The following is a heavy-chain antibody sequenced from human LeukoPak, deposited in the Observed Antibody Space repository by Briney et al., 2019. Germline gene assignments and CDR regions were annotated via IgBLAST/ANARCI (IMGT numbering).Heavy chain of an antibody. CDR2: IYYSGST. J-gene: IGHJ6*03. CDR3: AGASSMAAYYYYMDV. V-gene: IGHV4-59*01. D-gene: IGHD2/OR15-2a*01. CDR1: GGSISSYY. Sequence: PSETLSLTCTVSGGSISSYYWSWIRQPPGKGLEWIGYIYYSGSTNYNPSLKSRVTISVDTSKNQFSLKLSSVTAADTAVYYCAGASSMAAYYYYMDVWGKGTTVTISS.